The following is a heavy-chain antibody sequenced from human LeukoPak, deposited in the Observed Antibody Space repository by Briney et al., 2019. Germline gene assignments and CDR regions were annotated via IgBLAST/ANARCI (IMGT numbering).Heavy chain of an antibody. V-gene: IGHV3-15*01. CDR3: AADLRTIFGVTNDY. CDR2: IKCKTDDRKT. D-gene: IGHD3-3*01. CDR1: GFTFSNSD. Sequence: PGGSLRLSCAASGFTFSNSDMSWVRQAPGKGLEWVARIKCKTDDRKTEYAATVQGRFTIAGDESKQKLYLQMNSLKTEDTAVYYCAADLRTIFGVTNDYWGQGTLVTVSS. J-gene: IGHJ4*02.